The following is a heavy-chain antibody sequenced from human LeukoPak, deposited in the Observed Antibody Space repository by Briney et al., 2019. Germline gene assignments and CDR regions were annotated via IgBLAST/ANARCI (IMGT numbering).Heavy chain of an antibody. D-gene: IGHD2-15*01. V-gene: IGHV3-48*01. CDR3: AREGKDLRLGYYNSAVDV. J-gene: IGHJ6*02. CDR1: GFTFNTYT. Sequence: GGSLRLSCAASGFTFNTYTMNWVRQAPGKGLEWVSYISGSSGIIDYADSVRGRFTISRDNAKDSLYLQMNNLRAEDTAVYYCAREGKDLRLGYYNSAVDVWGQGTTVSVSS. CDR2: ISGSSGII.